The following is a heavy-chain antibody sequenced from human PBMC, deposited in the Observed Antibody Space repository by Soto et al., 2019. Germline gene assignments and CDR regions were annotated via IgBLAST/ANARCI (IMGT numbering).Heavy chain of an antibody. CDR1: GYSFAGYW. Sequence: GESLKISCKGSGYSFAGYWITWVRQKPGKGLEWMGRIDPSDSQTYYSPSFRGHVTISATKSITTVFLQWSSLRASDTAMYYCARPIYDPGAGPNFQNYFGSWGQGTPVTVSS. V-gene: IGHV5-10-1*01. J-gene: IGHJ4*02. CDR3: ARPIYDPGAGPNFQNYFGS. CDR2: IDPSDSQT. D-gene: IGHD2-8*02.